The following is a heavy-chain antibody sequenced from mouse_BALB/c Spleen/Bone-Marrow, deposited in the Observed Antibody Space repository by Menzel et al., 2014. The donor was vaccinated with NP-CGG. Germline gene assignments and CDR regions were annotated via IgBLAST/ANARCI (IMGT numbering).Heavy chain of an antibody. CDR1: GYTFTSYY. Sequence: QVQLQQSGAELVKPGASVKLSCKASGYTFTSYYMYWVKQRPGQGLEWIGEINPSNGGTNFNEKFESKATLTVDKSSSTAYMQLSSLTSEDSAVYYCTRGGWLAMDYWGQGTSVTVSS. J-gene: IGHJ4*01. CDR2: INPSNGGT. D-gene: IGHD2-3*01. CDR3: TRGGWLAMDY. V-gene: IGHV1S81*02.